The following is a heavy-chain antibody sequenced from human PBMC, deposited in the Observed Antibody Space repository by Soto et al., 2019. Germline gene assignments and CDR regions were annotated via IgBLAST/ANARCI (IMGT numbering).Heavy chain of an antibody. V-gene: IGHV3-11*01. CDR1: GFTFSEYY. CDR2: ISSRSSAL. CDR3: ARDNCSSTTCPNYSLDV. J-gene: IGHJ6*02. Sequence: QVQLVESGGGLVKPGGSLRLSCAASGFTFSEYYMTWIRQAPGKGLEWVSCISSRSSALYYADSVKGRFTISRDNAKNSVSLQMDDLRAEDTAVYYWARDNCSSTTCPNYSLDVWGQGTTVTVSS. D-gene: IGHD2-2*01.